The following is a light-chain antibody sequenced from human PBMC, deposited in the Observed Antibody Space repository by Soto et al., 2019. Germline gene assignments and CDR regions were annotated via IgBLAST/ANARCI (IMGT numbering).Light chain of an antibody. CDR1: GSDVGGYNY. CDR2: DVS. J-gene: IGLJ2*01. V-gene: IGLV2-14*01. CDR3: SSYTSASTPLV. Sequence: QSALTQPASVSGSPGQSITISCTGTGSDVGGYNYVSWYQQHPGKVPKVMIYDVSNRPSGVSNRFSGSKSGNTASLTISGLQAEDEADYYCSSYTSASTPLVFGGGTQLTV.